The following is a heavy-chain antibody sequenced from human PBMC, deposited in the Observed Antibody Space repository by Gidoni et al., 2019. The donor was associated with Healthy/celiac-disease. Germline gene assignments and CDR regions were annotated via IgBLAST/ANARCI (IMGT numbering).Heavy chain of an antibody. CDR2: IDPSDSYT. CDR3: ARRVDSDYGDYVNWFDP. D-gene: IGHD4-17*01. Sequence: EVQLVQSGAEVKKPGESLRISCKGSGYSFTSSWISWVRQMPGKGLEWMGRIDPSDSYTNYSPSFQGHVTISADKSISTAYLQWSSLKASDTAMYYCARRVDSDYGDYVNWFDPWGQGTLVTVSS. V-gene: IGHV5-10-1*03. J-gene: IGHJ5*02. CDR1: GYSFTSSW.